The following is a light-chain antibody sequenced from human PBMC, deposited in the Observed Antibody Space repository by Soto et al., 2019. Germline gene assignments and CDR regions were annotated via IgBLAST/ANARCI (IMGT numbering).Light chain of an antibody. CDR2: GAS. V-gene: IGKV3-15*01. J-gene: IGKJ3*01. Sequence: EIVMTQSPANLSVSPGERATLSCRASQSVRSNLAWYQQKRGQAPMLLIYGASTSATGIPDLFSGSGSVTEFTLTIIIPQSKDLAVYYCQQYNNWPPFTFGPVTKVDI. CDR3: QQYNNWPPFT. CDR1: QSVRSN.